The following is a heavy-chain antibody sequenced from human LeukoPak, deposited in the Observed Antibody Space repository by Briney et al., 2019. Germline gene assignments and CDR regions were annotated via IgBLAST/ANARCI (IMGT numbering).Heavy chain of an antibody. CDR1: GFIFSSYW. V-gene: IGHV3-7*01. J-gene: IGHJ2*01. D-gene: IGHD2-15*01. CDR3: ATSRESRPIGFFDL. CDR2: IKQEGSEK. Sequence: GGSLRPSCAASGFIFSSYWMTWVRQAPGKGLEWVANIKQEGSEKRYLDSVKGRFTISRDNAKNSLYLDMSTLSAEDTAVYYCATSRESRPIGFFDLWGRGTLVTVSS.